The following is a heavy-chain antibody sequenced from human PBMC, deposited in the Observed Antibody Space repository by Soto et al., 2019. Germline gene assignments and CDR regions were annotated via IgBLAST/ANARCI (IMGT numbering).Heavy chain of an antibody. V-gene: IGHV4-34*01. J-gene: IGHJ4*02. CDR2: ISQSGNT. CDR1: SGSFSGYY. Sequence: RSLTCSIYSGSFSGYYWGWIRQPPGKGLEWIGEISQSGNTNYSPSLKSRVSISIDTSKKQFSLNLASVSAADTAVYYCARAPKVSGSSQTRPDFWGQGTLVTVSS. D-gene: IGHD6-6*01. CDR3: ARAPKVSGSSQTRPDF.